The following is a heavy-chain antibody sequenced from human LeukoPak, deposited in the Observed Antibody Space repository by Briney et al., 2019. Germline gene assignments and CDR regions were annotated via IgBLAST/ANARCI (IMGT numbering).Heavy chain of an antibody. Sequence: SETLSLTCTVSGGSISSYYWSWIRQPPGKGLEWIGYIYYSGSTNYNPSLKSRVTISVDTSKNQFSLKLSSVTAAETAVYYCARDVGGIAVADNYFDYWGQGTLVTVSS. D-gene: IGHD6-19*01. CDR2: IYYSGST. V-gene: IGHV4-59*01. J-gene: IGHJ4*02. CDR3: ARDVGGIAVADNYFDY. CDR1: GGSISSYY.